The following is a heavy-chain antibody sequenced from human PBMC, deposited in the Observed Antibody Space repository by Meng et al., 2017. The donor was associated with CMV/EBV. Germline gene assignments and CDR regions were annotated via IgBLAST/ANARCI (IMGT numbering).Heavy chain of an antibody. Sequence: ASVKVSCKASGYTFTSYGISWVRQAPGQGLEWMGWISAYNGNTNYAQKLQGRVTMTTDTSTSTAYMELRSLRSDDTAVYYCARNLIYCSSTSCYEGGAFDIWGQGTMVTVSS. CDR3: ARNLIYCSSTSCYEGGAFDI. D-gene: IGHD2-2*01. J-gene: IGHJ3*02. CDR2: ISAYNGNT. V-gene: IGHV1-18*01. CDR1: GYTFTSYG.